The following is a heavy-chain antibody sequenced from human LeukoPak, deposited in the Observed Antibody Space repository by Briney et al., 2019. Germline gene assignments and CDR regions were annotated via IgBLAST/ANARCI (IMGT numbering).Heavy chain of an antibody. V-gene: IGHV1-18*01. CDR1: GYTFTSYG. J-gene: IGHJ4*02. D-gene: IGHD6-19*01. CDR2: ISAYNGNT. Sequence: ASVKVSCKASGYTFTSYGISWVRQAPGQGLEWMGWISAYNGNTNYAQKLQGRVTMTTDTSTSTAYMEPRSLRSDDTAVYYCARGEQWLATPPVLDYWGQGTLVTVSS. CDR3: ARGEQWLATPPVLDY.